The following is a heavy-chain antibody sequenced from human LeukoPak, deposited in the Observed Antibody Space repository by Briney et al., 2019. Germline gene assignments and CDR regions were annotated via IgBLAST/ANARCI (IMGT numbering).Heavy chain of an antibody. J-gene: IGHJ3*02. D-gene: IGHD2-8*02. CDR3: AREGVPGGFDI. CDR1: GFTFSSYN. CDR2: ISSSSRTI. V-gene: IGHV3-48*02. Sequence: GGSLRRSCAVSGFTFSSYNMNWVRQAPGKGLEWVSHISSSSRTIYYADSVKGRFTISRDNAKNSLYLQMNNLRDEDTAVYYCAREGVPGGFDIWGRGTMVTVSS.